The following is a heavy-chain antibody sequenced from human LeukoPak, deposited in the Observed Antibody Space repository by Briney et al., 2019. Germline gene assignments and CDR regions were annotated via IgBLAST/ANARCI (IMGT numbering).Heavy chain of an antibody. CDR3: ASTSGYCSSTSCSYYFDY. V-gene: IGHV4-39*01. D-gene: IGHD2-2*01. Sequence: PSETLSLTCTVSGGSITSYYWGWIRQPPGKGLEWIGSIYYSGSTYYNPSLKSRVTISVDTSKNQFSLKLSSVTAADTAVYYCASTSGYCSSTSCSYYFDYWGQGTLVTVSS. CDR2: IYYSGST. CDR1: GGSITSYY. J-gene: IGHJ4*02.